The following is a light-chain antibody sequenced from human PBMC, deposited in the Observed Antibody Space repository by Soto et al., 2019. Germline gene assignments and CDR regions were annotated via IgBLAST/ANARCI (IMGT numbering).Light chain of an antibody. CDR3: QQYGSSPLT. Sequence: EIVLTQSPGTLSLSPGERATLSCRASQSVRSSYLAWYQQKPGQAPRLLSYGTSSRATGIPDRVIGSGSGTDFTLTITRLEPEDFAVYYCQQYGSSPLTFGGGTKVEIK. CDR2: GTS. V-gene: IGKV3-20*01. CDR1: QSVRSSY. J-gene: IGKJ4*01.